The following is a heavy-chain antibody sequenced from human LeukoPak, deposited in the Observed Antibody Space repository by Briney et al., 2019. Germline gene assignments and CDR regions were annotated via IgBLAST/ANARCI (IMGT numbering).Heavy chain of an antibody. CDR2: VYYSGST. V-gene: IGHV4-59*02. CDR1: GGSVSGYY. D-gene: IGHD6-19*01. CDR3: ARVSVAGLFVDY. Sequence: SETLSLTCVVSGGSVSGYYWGWIRQPPGRGLEWIGYVYYSGSTNYNPSFKSRITISVDTSRNQFSLQLSSVTAADTAVYYCARVSVAGLFVDYWGQGTLVTVSS. J-gene: IGHJ4*02.